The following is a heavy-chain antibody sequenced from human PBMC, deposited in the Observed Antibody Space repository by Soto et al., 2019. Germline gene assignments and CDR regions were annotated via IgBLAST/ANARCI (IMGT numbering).Heavy chain of an antibody. CDR2: INSDGSST. CDR1: GFTFSSYW. J-gene: IGHJ4*02. CDR3: ARGGYSYGYNFDK. Sequence: GSLRLSCAASGFTFSSYWMHWVRQAPGKGLVWISRINSDGSSTSYADSVKGRFTISRDNAKNTLYLQMNSLRAEDTAVYYCARGGYSYGYNFDKWGQGTLVTVSS. V-gene: IGHV3-74*01. D-gene: IGHD5-18*01.